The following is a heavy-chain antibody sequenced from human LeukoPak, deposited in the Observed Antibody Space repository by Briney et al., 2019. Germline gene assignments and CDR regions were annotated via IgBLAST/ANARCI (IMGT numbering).Heavy chain of an antibody. J-gene: IGHJ3*02. D-gene: IGHD2-21*02. CDR1: GGSISTYY. CDR3: ARRSVMTAINFNAFDI. Sequence: SETLSLTCTVSGGSISTYYWSWIRQPPGKGLEWIGYVYYSGSTNYNPSLKSRVTISVDTSMNQFSLKLSSVTAADTAVYYCARRSVMTAINFNAFDIWGQGTMVTVSS. V-gene: IGHV4-59*08. CDR2: VYYSGST.